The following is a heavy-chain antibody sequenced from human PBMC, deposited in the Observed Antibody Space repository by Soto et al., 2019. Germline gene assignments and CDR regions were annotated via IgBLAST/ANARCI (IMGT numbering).Heavy chain of an antibody. CDR1: GYSFSEMS. CDR2: FDGEDGQT. Sequence: GASVKVSCKVSGYSFSEMSMHWVRQTPEKGLEWMGSFDGEDGQTMYAQKFQGRVTITRDTSASTAYMELSSLRSEDTAVYYCARVVSSGWSPYFDYWGQGTLVTVSS. D-gene: IGHD6-19*01. CDR3: ARVVSSGWSPYFDY. J-gene: IGHJ4*02. V-gene: IGHV1-24*01.